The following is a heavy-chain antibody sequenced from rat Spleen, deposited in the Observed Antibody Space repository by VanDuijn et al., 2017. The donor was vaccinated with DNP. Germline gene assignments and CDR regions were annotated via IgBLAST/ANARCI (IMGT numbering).Heavy chain of an antibody. CDR2: ITSSGDNT. D-gene: IGHD4-6*01. Sequence: EVQLVESGGDLVQPGRSLKLSCVASGFTFNIYWMTWIRQVPGKGLEWVASITSSGDNTYYPDSVEGRFTISRDNAKNTLYLQMNSLRSEDTATYYCARGGLYYFDYWGQGVMVTVSS. CDR1: GFTFNIYW. V-gene: IGHV5-31*01. J-gene: IGHJ2*01. CDR3: ARGGLYYFDY.